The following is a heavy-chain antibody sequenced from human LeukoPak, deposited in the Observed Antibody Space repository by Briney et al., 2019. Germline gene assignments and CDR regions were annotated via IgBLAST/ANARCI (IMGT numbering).Heavy chain of an antibody. D-gene: IGHD3-10*01. V-gene: IGHV3-23*01. Sequence: PGGTLRLSCAASGFTFSSHGMSWVRQAPGKGLEWVSAISGSGLSTYYADSVKGRFSISRDNSKNTLYLQMNSLRAEDTAVYYCAKAYTSGSYFIDDAFDIWGQGTMVTASS. CDR3: AKAYTSGSYFIDDAFDI. J-gene: IGHJ3*02. CDR2: ISGSGLST. CDR1: GFTFSSHG.